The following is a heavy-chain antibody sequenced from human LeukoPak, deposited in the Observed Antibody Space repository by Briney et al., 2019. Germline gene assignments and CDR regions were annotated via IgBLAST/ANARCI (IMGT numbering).Heavy chain of an antibody. CDR2: INHSEST. CDR1: GGSFSGYY. D-gene: IGHD3-3*01. CDR3: ARGNGYYHYYYDYYMDV. Sequence: SETLSLTCAVYGGSFSGYYWSWIRQPPGKGLEWIGEINHSESTKYNPSLKSRVTISVDTSKNQFSLKLSSVTAADTAVYYCARGNGYYHYYYDYYMDVWGKGTTVTVSS. J-gene: IGHJ6*03. V-gene: IGHV4-34*01.